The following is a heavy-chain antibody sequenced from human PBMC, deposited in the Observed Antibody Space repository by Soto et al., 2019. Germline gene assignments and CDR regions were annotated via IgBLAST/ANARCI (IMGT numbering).Heavy chain of an antibody. CDR2: INHSGST. V-gene: IGHV4-34*01. J-gene: IGHJ5*02. Sequence: PSETLSLTCAVYGGSFSGYYWSWIRQPPGKGLEWIGEINHSGSTNYNPSLKSRVTISVDTSKNQFSLKLSSVTAADTAVYYCARGLYAIFRSFDPWGQGTLVTVSS. CDR1: GGSFSGYY. CDR3: ARGLYAIFRSFDP. D-gene: IGHD3-3*01.